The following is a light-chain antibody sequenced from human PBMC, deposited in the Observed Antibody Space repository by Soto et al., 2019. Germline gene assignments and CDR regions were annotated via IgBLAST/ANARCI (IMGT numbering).Light chain of an antibody. CDR1: QSLLHSNGYNY. CDR2: LAS. J-gene: IGKJ4*02. V-gene: IGKV2-28*01. CDR3: MQSLQTLPLT. Sequence: DIVMTQSPLSLPVTPGKPASISCRSSQSLLHSNGYNYLDWYLQKPGQSPQLPIYLASNRASGVPDRFSGSGSGTDFTLKISRVEAEDVGVYYCMQSLQTLPLTFGGGTKVEMK.